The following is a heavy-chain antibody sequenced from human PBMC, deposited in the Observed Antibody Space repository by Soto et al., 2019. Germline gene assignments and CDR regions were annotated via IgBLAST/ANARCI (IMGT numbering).Heavy chain of an antibody. CDR3: ARDPTNGNDGPSYYFDY. J-gene: IGHJ4*02. V-gene: IGHV3-33*01. D-gene: IGHD1-1*01. CDR2: IWYDGSNK. Sequence: GGSLRLSCAASGFTFSSYGMHWVRQAPGKGLEWVAVIWYDGSNKYYADSVKGRFTISRDNSKNTVYLQLNSLTAEATAVSYCARDPTNGNDGPSYYFDYWGEGTLVTDSS. CDR1: GFTFSSYG.